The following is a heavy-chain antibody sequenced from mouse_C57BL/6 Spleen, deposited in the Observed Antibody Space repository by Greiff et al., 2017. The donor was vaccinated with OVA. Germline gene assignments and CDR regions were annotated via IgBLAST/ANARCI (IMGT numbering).Heavy chain of an antibody. J-gene: IGHJ1*03. CDR1: GYTFTSYW. D-gene: IGHD1-1*01. V-gene: IGHV1-72*01. CDR3: ARDYYGSSPYWYFDV. Sequence: QVQLQQPGAELVKPGASVKLSCKASGYTFTSYWMHWVKQRPGRGLEWIGRIDPNSGGTKYNEKFKSKATLTVDKPSSTAYMQLSSLTSEDSAVYDCARDYYGSSPYWYFDVWGTGTTVTVSS. CDR2: IDPNSGGT.